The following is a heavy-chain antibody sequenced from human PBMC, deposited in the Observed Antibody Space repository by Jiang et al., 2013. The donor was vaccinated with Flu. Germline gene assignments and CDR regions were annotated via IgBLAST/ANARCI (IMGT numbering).Heavy chain of an antibody. V-gene: IGHV1-2*02. CDR2: INPNSGGT. D-gene: IGHD1-26*01. CDR3: AREQIVGATEGFHYYYGMDV. J-gene: IGHJ6*02. Sequence: RQAPGQGLEWMGWINPNSGGTNYAQKFQGRVTMTRDTSISTAYMELSRLRSDDTAVYYCAREQIVGATEGFHYYYGMDVWGQGTTVTVSS.